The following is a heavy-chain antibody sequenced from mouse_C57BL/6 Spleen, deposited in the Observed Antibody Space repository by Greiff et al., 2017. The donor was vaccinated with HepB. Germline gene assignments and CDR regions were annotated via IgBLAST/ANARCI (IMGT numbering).Heavy chain of an antibody. CDR2: IYPGDGDT. V-gene: IGHV1-82*01. CDR1: GYAFSSSW. CDR3: ARSEELIYYYGSSGAMDY. D-gene: IGHD1-1*01. J-gene: IGHJ4*01. Sequence: QVQLQQSGPELVKPGASVKISCKASGYAFSSSWMNWVKQRPGKGLEWIGRIYPGDGDTNYNGKFKGKATLTADKSSSTAYMQLSSLTSEDSAVYFCARSEELIYYYGSSGAMDYWGQGTSVTVSS.